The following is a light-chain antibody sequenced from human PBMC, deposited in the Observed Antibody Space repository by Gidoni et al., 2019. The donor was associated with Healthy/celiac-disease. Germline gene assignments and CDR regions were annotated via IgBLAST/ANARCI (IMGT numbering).Light chain of an antibody. CDR2: AAS. J-gene: IGKJ4*02. CDR1: QSISSY. Sequence: DIQLTQHPSSLSASVGDRVTITCRASQSISSYLTWYQQKPGKAPKLLIYAASSLQSGVPSRFSGSGSGTDFTLTISSLQPEDFATYYCQQSYSTPGLTFGGGTKVEIK. V-gene: IGKV1-39*01. CDR3: QQSYSTPGLT.